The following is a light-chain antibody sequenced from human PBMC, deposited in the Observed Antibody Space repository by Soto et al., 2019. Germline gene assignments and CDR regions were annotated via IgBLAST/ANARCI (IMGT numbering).Light chain of an antibody. V-gene: IGLV2-14*03. Sequence: QSALTQPASVSGSPGQSITISCTGTSSDVGGYNYVSWYQQHPGKAPKLMIYDVSNRPSGVSNRFSGSKSGNTASLTISGLQAEDEDDYYCSSYTGSSTLIVFGGGTQLTVL. CDR3: SSYTGSSTLIV. J-gene: IGLJ2*01. CDR1: SSDVGGYNY. CDR2: DVS.